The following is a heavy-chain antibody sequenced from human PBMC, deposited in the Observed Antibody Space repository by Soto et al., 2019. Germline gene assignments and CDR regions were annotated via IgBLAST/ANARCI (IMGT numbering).Heavy chain of an antibody. D-gene: IGHD3-16*01. Sequence: GGSLRLSCAASGFTFNSYAMTWVRQAPGKGLEWVSAISYSGGDTYYADSVKGRFTISRDNSKNTLYLQMNSLRADDTAVYYCAKNWGGVDYWGQGTLVTVSS. V-gene: IGHV3-23*01. CDR1: GFTFNSYA. J-gene: IGHJ4*02. CDR2: ISYSGGDT. CDR3: AKNWGGVDY.